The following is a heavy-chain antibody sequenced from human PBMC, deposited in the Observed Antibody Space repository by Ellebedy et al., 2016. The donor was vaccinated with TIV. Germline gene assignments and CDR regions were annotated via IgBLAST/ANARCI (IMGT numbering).Heavy chain of an antibody. CDR3: ARPYDGGSYVPWD. Sequence: PGGSLRLSCAASGYTFSDYWMIWVRQAPGKGLEWVANINPDGSVQAYVDSVKGRFAISRDNAKNSLYLQMNSLRDEDTAVYYCARPYDGGSYVPWDWGQGTLVTVSS. J-gene: IGHJ4*02. CDR2: INPDGSVQ. CDR1: GYTFSDYW. V-gene: IGHV3-7*01. D-gene: IGHD2-21*01.